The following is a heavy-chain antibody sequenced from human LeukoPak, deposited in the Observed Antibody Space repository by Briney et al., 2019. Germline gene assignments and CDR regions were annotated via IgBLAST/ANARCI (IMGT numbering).Heavy chain of an antibody. CDR3: ARGAPYYYGSGSYYRY. J-gene: IGHJ4*02. CDR2: IYYSGST. CDR1: GGSISSSSYY. V-gene: IGHV4-39*01. Sequence: SETLSLTCTVSGGSISSSSYYWGWIRQPPGKGLEWIGSIYYSGSTYYNPSLKSRVTISVDTSKNQFSLKLSSVTAADTAVYYCARGAPYYYGSGSYYRYWGQGTLVTVPS. D-gene: IGHD3-10*01.